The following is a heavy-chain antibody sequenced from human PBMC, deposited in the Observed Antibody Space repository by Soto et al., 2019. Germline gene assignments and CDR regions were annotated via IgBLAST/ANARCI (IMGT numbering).Heavy chain of an antibody. CDR3: ARAIVVTVGGMDV. V-gene: IGHV4-30-4*01. Sequence: QVQLQESGPGLVKPSQTLSLTCTVSGGSISNADYYWSWVRQPPGKGLEWIGYIYYSGSSFFNPSRKSRVTMSKDTSKTQFSLRLTSVTAADTAVYYCARAIVVTVGGMDVWGRGTPVTVSS. D-gene: IGHD5-12*01. J-gene: IGHJ6*02. CDR2: IYYSGSS. CDR1: GGSISNADYY.